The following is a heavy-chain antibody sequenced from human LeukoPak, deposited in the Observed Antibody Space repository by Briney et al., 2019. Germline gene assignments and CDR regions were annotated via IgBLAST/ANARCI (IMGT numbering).Heavy chain of an antibody. CDR1: GGSISSSSYY. D-gene: IGHD1-20*01. Sequence: PSETLSLICTVSGGSISSSSYYWGWIRQPPGKGLEWIGSIYYSGSTYYNPSLKSRVTISVDTSKNQFSLKLSSVTAADTAVYYCARQSGYNWNEYWGQGTLVTVSS. J-gene: IGHJ4*02. CDR2: IYYSGST. V-gene: IGHV4-39*01. CDR3: ARQSGYNWNEY.